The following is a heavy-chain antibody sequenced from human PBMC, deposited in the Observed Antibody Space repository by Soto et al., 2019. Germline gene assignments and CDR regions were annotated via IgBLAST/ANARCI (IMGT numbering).Heavy chain of an antibody. V-gene: IGHV1-69*01. J-gene: IGHJ4*02. CDR2: IIPIFGTA. CDR3: ARDYRGDYYDSSGYYRVYFDY. CDR1: GGTFSSYA. Sequence: QVQLVQSGAEVKKPGSSVKVSCKASGGTFSSYAISWVRQAPEQGLEWMGGIIPIFGTANYAQKFQGRVTITADESTSTAYMELSSLRSEDTAVYYCARDYRGDYYDSSGYYRVYFDYWGQGTLVTVSS. D-gene: IGHD3-22*01.